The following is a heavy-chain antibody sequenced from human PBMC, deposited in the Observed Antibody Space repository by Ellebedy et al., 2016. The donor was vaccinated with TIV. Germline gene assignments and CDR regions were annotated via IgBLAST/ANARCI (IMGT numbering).Heavy chain of an antibody. J-gene: IGHJ3*02. CDR3: AKDSSDSNYVEALEI. Sequence: GESLKISCAASGFTFSSYAMTWVRQAPGKGLEWVSSISGGAGRTHYTDSVRGRFTISRDDSKSTLYLQMNSLRADDTAVYFCAKDSSDSNYVEALEIWGQGQWSPSLQ. CDR2: ISGGAGRT. D-gene: IGHD4-11*01. V-gene: IGHV3-23*01. CDR1: GFTFSSYA.